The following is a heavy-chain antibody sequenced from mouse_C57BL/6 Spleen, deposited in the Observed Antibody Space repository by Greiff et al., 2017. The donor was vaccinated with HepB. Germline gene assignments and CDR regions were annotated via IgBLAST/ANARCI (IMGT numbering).Heavy chain of an antibody. V-gene: IGHV3-6*01. Sequence: EVQRVESGPGLVKPSQSLSLTCSVTGYSITSGYYWNWIRQFPGNKLEWMGYLSYDGSNNYNPSLKNRISITRDTSKNQFFLKLNSVTTEDTATYYCARGDYDYDGYYYAMDYWGQGTSVTVSS. D-gene: IGHD2-4*01. CDR1: GYSITSGYY. CDR3: ARGDYDYDGYYYAMDY. J-gene: IGHJ4*01. CDR2: LSYDGSN.